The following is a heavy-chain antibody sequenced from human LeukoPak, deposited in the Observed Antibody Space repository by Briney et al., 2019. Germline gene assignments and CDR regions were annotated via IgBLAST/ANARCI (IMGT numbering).Heavy chain of an antibody. CDR2: ISYSGST. Sequence: PSETLSLTCTVSGGSLDDNYWSWVRQPPGKGLEWIGYISYSGSTNYNPSLESRATISVASSRAQFSLKVNSVTAADTAVYFCARHLSERTIVAGEFDYWGQGILVTVSS. D-gene: IGHD5-12*01. CDR1: GGSLDDNY. CDR3: ARHLSERTIVAGEFDY. V-gene: IGHV4-59*08. J-gene: IGHJ4*02.